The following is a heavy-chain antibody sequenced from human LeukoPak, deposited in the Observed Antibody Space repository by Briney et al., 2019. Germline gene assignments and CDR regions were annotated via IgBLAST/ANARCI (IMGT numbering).Heavy chain of an antibody. CDR2: ISHDASST. D-gene: IGHD2-21*01. V-gene: IGHV3-74*01. CDR3: ARLVVRDNWAFDI. J-gene: IGHJ3*02. Sequence: GGSLRLSCAASGFTFSNYWMHWVRQAPGKGLVWVSRISHDASSTSYADSVKGRFTISRDNAKNTLYLQMNSLRAEDTAVYYCARLVVRDNWAFDIWGQGTMVTVSS. CDR1: GFTFSNYW.